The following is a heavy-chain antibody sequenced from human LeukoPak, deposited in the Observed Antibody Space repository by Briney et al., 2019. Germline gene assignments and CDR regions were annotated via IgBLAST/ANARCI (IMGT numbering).Heavy chain of an antibody. CDR3: ARVIGSGSYAMDY. CDR2: ISANNGHT. D-gene: IGHD3-10*01. V-gene: IGHV1-18*01. Sequence: GASVKVSCKASGYIFTSYGLSWVRQAPGQGLEWMGWISANNGHTHYAQKLQGRVTMTTDTSTSTAYMELRSLRSDDTAVYYCARVIGSGSYAMDYWGQGTLVTVSS. CDR1: GYIFTSYG. J-gene: IGHJ4*02.